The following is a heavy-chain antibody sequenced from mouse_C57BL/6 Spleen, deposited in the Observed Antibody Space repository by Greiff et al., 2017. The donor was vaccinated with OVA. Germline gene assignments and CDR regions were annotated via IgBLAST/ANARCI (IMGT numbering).Heavy chain of an antibody. D-gene: IGHD3-1*01. V-gene: IGHV14-4*01. Sequence: EVQLQQSGAELVRPGASVKLSCTASGFNIKDDYMHWVKQRPEQGLEWIGWIDPENGDTEYASKFQGKATITADTSSNTAYLQLLSLTSYAAAVYYCTTCQLRVYFDYWGQGTTLTVSS. CDR1: GFNIKDDY. CDR3: TTCQLRVYFDY. J-gene: IGHJ2*01. CDR2: IDPENGDT.